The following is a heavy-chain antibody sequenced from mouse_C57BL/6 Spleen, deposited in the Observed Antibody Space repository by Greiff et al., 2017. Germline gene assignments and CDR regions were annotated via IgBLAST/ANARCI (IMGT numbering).Heavy chain of an antibody. CDR3: ARPSLPGAWFAY. Sequence: QVQLQQPGAELVMPGASVKLSCKASGYTFTSYWMHWVKQRPGQGLEWIGEIDPSDSYTNYNQKFKGKSTLTVDKSSSTASMQLSSLTSEDSAVXYCARPSLPGAWFAYWGQGTLVTVSA. CDR1: GYTFTSYW. V-gene: IGHV1-69*01. J-gene: IGHJ3*01. CDR2: IDPSDSYT.